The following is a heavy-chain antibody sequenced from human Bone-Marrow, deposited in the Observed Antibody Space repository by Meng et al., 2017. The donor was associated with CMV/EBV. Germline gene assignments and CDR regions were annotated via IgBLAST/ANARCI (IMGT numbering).Heavy chain of an antibody. CDR2: IIPIFGTA. V-gene: IGHV1-69*05. Sequence: SVKVSCKSSGGTFSSYAISWVRQAPGQGLEWMGGIIPIFGTANYAQKFQGRVTITTDESTSTAYMELSSLRSEDTAVYYCARGNRVETATIMRPGPYYFDYWGQGTLVTVSS. CDR3: ARGNRVETATIMRPGPYYFDY. D-gene: IGHD5-24*01. J-gene: IGHJ4*02. CDR1: GGTFSSYA.